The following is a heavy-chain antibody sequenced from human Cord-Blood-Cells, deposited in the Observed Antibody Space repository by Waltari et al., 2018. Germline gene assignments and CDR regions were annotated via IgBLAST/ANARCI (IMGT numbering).Heavy chain of an antibody. CDR3: ARGRLNSSGYYDAFDI. CDR1: GGSFSGYY. V-gene: IGHV4-34*01. Sequence: QVQLQQWGAGLLKPSETLSLTCAVYGGSFSGYYWSWIGQPPGKGLEWIGEINHSGSTNYNPSLKSRVTISVDTSKNQFSLKLSSVTAADTAVYYCARGRLNSSGYYDAFDIWGQGTMVTVSS. J-gene: IGHJ3*02. D-gene: IGHD3-22*01. CDR2: INHSGST.